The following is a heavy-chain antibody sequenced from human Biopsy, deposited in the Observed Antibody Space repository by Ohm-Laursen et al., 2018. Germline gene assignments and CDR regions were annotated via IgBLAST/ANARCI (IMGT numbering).Heavy chain of an antibody. V-gene: IGHV2-70*11. Sequence: TQTLTLTRTLSGFSLNTRGMSVTWIRQPPGKALEWLARIDWDDAKCYSESLKARLTISKGTSENHVVLTLSDVAPVDTATYYCARIPILVVPAAIVYRHRRHLQGLDVWGQGTTVIVSS. CDR1: GFSLNTRGMS. D-gene: IGHD2-2*02. CDR2: IDWDDAK. CDR3: ARIPILVVPAAIVYRHRRHLQGLDV. J-gene: IGHJ6*02.